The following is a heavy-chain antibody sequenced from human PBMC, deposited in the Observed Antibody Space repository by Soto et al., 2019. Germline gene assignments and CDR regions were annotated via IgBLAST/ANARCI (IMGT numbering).Heavy chain of an antibody. CDR3: ARDVEHYYDSRPAGHFDY. Sequence: SETLSLTCAVSGDSIISIYHWAWIRQPPGRGLEWIASIYHTGTTNNNPSLKSRVTISVDKSKNQFSLKLTSVTAADTAVYYCARDVEHYYDSRPAGHFDYWGQGILVTVSS. J-gene: IGHJ4*02. D-gene: IGHD3-22*01. CDR2: IYHTGTT. V-gene: IGHV4-38-2*02. CDR1: GDSIISIYH.